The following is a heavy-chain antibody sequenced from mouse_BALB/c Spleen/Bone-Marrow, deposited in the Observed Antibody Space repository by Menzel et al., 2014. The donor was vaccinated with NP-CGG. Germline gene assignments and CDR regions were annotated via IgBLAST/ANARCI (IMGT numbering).Heavy chain of an antibody. CDR1: GYAFSSYW. CDR2: VYPGDGDT. J-gene: IGHJ2*01. CDR3: ARRGPGFDY. D-gene: IGHD3-3*01. Sequence: QVTLKECGAELVRPGSSVKISCKASGYAFSSYWMNWVKQRPGQGLEWIGQVYPGDGDTNYNGKFKGKAALTADKSSSTAYMQLSSLTSEDSAVYFCARRGPGFDYGGQGTTLTVSS. V-gene: IGHV1-80*01.